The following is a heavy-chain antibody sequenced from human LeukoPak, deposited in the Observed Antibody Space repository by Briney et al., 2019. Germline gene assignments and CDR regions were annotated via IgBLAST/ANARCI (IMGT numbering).Heavy chain of an antibody. D-gene: IGHD1-26*01. CDR1: GYTFTSYD. J-gene: IGHJ4*02. CDR2: MNPNSGNT. CDR3: ARGKWELLYYYFDY. V-gene: IGHV1-8*03. Sequence: ASVKVSCKASGYTFTSYDINWVRQAPGQGLEWMGWMNPNSGNTGYAQKFQGRVTITRNTSISTAYMELSSLRSEDTAVYYCARGKWELLYYYFDYWGQGTLVTVSS.